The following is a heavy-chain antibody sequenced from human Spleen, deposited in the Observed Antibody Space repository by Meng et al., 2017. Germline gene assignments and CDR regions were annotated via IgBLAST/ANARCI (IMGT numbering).Heavy chain of an antibody. CDR3: ARGPTTMAHDFDY. Sequence: HVPLRQWCVGLFKPSETLSLTCVVSGGSFSDYYWSWIRQPPGKGLEWIGEINHSGSTNYNPSLEGRATISVDTSQNTLSLKLSSVTAADSAVYYCARGPTTMAHDFDYWGQGTLVTVSS. CDR1: GGSFSDYY. V-gene: IGHV4-34*01. D-gene: IGHD4-11*01. J-gene: IGHJ4*02. CDR2: INHSGST.